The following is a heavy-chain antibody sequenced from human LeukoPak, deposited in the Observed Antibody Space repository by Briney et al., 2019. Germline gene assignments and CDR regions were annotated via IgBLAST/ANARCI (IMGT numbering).Heavy chain of an antibody. CDR2: FHPSGSA. J-gene: IGHJ5*02. V-gene: IGHV4-4*07. CDR1: RGPLTIDF. CDR3: ARQPPGSGENWLDL. D-gene: IGHD3-10*01. Sequence: PETPSLTCALSRGPLTIDFWSWVCQTARKGLWWVCRFHPSGSAAYIPSLQSRVTVSVDASKNHFSLQMKSVTAADTAVYYCARQPPGSGENWLDLWGQGTLVTVSS.